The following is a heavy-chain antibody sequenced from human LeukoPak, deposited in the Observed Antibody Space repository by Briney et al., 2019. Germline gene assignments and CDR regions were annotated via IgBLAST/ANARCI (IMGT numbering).Heavy chain of an antibody. J-gene: IGHJ4*02. D-gene: IGHD2-2*01. CDR3: ASVQVCSSTSCYDY. CDR2: INHSGST. Sequence: TSETLSLTCAVYGGSFSGYYWSWIRQPPGKGLEWIGEINHSGSTNYNPSLKSRVTISVDTSKNQFSLKLSSVTAADTAVYYCASVQVCSSTSCYDYWGQGTLVTVSS. CDR1: GGSFSGYY. V-gene: IGHV4-34*01.